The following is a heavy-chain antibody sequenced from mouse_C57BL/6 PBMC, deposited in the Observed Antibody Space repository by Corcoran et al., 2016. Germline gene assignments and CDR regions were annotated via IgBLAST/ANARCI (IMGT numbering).Heavy chain of an antibody. CDR3: ARGITTVVAPFDY. CDR1: GYTFTTYG. J-gene: IGHJ2*01. V-gene: IGHV9-3*01. D-gene: IGHD1-1*01. CDR2: INTYSGVP. Sequence: QIQLVQSGPELKKPGETVKISCKASGYTFTTYGMSWVKQAPGKGLKWMGWINTYSGVPTYADDFKGRFAFSLETSASTAYLQINNLKNEDTATYFCARGITTVVAPFDYWGRGTTLTVSS.